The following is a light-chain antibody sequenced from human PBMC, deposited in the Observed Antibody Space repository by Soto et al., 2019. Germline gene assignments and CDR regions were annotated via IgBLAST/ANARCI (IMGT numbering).Light chain of an antibody. J-gene: IGLJ2*01. Sequence: QSALTQPPSASGSPGQSVTISCTGSSSDVGGYNYVSWYQQHPGKAPKLMIYEVSKRPSGVPDRLSGSKSGNTASLTVSGLQAEDEAEYYCSSYGGSNTLVFGGGTKLTVL. CDR2: EVS. CDR1: SSDVGGYNY. V-gene: IGLV2-8*01. CDR3: SSYGGSNTLV.